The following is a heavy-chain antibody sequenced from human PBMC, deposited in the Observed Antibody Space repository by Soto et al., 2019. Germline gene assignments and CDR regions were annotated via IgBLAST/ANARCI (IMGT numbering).Heavy chain of an antibody. J-gene: IGHJ3*02. CDR2: IFPADSDT. Sequence: GESLKISCKASGYEFPSYWIGWVRQMPRKGLEWMGIIFPADSDTRYSPSFYGHVSISADNSIGTAYLQWSSLRASDTAIYYCARRDSSGYDPDAFDIWGQGTLVTVSS. V-gene: IGHV5-51*01. CDR3: ARRDSSGYDPDAFDI. D-gene: IGHD3-22*01. CDR1: GYEFPSYW.